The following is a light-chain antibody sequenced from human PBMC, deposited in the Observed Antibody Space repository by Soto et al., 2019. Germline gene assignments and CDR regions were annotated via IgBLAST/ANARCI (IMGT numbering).Light chain of an antibody. Sequence: EIVLTQSPSTLSLSPGERATISCRASQSVISYLTWYQHKPGQAPRLLIYDASNRATGIPARFSGSGSGTDFTLTISSLEPEDFAVYYCQQRSNWPLTFGGGTKVEIK. CDR3: QQRSNWPLT. J-gene: IGKJ4*01. CDR1: QSVISY. V-gene: IGKV3-11*01. CDR2: DAS.